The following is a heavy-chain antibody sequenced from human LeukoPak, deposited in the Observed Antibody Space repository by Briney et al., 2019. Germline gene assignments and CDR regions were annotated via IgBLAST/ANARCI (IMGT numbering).Heavy chain of an antibody. CDR2: SDPEDGET. CDR1: GYTLTELS. D-gene: IGHD6-13*01. V-gene: IGHV1-24*01. Sequence: ASVTVSCTVSGYTLTELSMHWVRQAPGKGREWMGGSDPEDGETIYAQKFQGRVTMTEDTSTDTAYMELSSLRSEDTAVYYCATDRSAYSSIWGTYNWFDPWGQGTLVTVSS. CDR3: ATDRSAYSSIWGTYNWFDP. J-gene: IGHJ5*02.